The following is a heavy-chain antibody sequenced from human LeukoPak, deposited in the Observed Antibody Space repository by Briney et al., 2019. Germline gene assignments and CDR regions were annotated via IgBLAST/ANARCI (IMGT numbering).Heavy chain of an antibody. CDR1: GFSFSGAW. Sequence: PGGSLRLSCAVSGFSFSGAWMTWVRQAPGKGPEWVANINGDGSATYYVASVKGRFTISRDNAKNSLYLQMNSLRAEDTAVYYCTRDFGWQQLDYWGQGTLVIVSS. D-gene: IGHD5-24*01. V-gene: IGHV3-7*01. J-gene: IGHJ4*02. CDR3: TRDFGWQQLDY. CDR2: INGDGSAT.